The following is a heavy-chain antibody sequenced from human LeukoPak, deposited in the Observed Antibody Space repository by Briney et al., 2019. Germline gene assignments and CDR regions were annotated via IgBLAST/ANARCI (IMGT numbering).Heavy chain of an antibody. CDR2: IYYSGST. CDR3: ASSAAAGPNWFDP. J-gene: IGHJ5*02. V-gene: IGHV4-59*01. Sequence: SETLSLTCTVSGGSISSYYWSWIRQPPGKGLEWIGYIYYSGSTNYNPSLKSRVTISVDTSKNQSSLKLSSVTAADTAVYYCASSAAAGPNWFDPWGQGTLVTVSS. CDR1: GGSISSYY. D-gene: IGHD6-13*01.